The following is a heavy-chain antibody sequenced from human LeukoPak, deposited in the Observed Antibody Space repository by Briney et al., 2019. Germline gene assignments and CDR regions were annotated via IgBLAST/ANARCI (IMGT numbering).Heavy chain of an antibody. J-gene: IGHJ6*03. D-gene: IGHD3-10*01. CDR2: ISWDGGST. Sequence: GGSLRLSCAASGFTFHDYAMHWVRQAPGKGLEWVSLISWDGGSTYYADSVKGRFTVSRDGAKSSLYLQMNSLRAEDSAVYYCARDGNRDGDMDVWGKGTTVTVSS. V-gene: IGHV3-43D*03. CDR3: ARDGNRDGDMDV. CDR1: GFTFHDYA.